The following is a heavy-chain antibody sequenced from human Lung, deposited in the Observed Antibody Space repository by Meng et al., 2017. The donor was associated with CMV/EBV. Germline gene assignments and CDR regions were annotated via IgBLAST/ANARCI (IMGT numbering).Heavy chain of an antibody. CDR3: MRSSSGWYRGVDQGY. V-gene: IGHV4-39*02. J-gene: IGHJ4*02. D-gene: IGHD6-19*01. Sequence: SQTXXLTCSVSGGSIRNASFYWGWIRQSPGKGLEWVASVYYSGSTYYNPSLKSRVTISEDTSKNRLSLNLISVTAADTAVYYCMRSSSGWYRGVDQGYWGQGXLVTVSS. CDR2: VYYSGST. CDR1: GGSIRNASFY.